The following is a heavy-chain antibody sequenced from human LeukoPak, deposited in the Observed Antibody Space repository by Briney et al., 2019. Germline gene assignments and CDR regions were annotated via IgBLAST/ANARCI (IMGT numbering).Heavy chain of an antibody. D-gene: IGHD1-26*01. Sequence: GGSLRLSCAASGFSFSDTYVNWVRQIPGTGLEWVGLIKNKADRGEIEYAAPVKDRFTISRDDSKNTVYLQMSSLKTEDTAVYYCTTESSGSLPYWGQGTLVTVSS. CDR1: GFSFSDTY. CDR2: IKNKADRGEI. J-gene: IGHJ4*02. V-gene: IGHV3-15*07. CDR3: TTESSGSLPY.